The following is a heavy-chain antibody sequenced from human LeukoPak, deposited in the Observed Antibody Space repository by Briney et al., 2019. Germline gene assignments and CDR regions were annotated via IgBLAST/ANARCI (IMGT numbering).Heavy chain of an antibody. V-gene: IGHV3-21*01. D-gene: IGHD2-2*01. Sequence: AGGSLRLSCAASGFTFSSYSMNWVRQAPGKGLEWVSSISSSSSYIYYADSVKGRFTISRDNAKNSLYLQMNSLRAEDTAVYYCAEKRGYCSSTSCYKWGAFDIWGQGTMVTVSS. CDR3: AEKRGYCSSTSCYKWGAFDI. CDR1: GFTFSSYS. J-gene: IGHJ3*02. CDR2: ISSSSSYI.